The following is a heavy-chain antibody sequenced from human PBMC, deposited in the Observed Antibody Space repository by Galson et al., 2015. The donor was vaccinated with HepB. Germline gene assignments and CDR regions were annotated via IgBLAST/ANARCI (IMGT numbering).Heavy chain of an antibody. CDR1: GFTFSSYS. J-gene: IGHJ4*02. CDR2: ISSSSRTI. D-gene: IGHD3-22*01. CDR3: ARDLPYYYDSSGYYGVDY. Sequence: SLRLSCAASGFTFSSYSMNWVRQAPGKGLEWVSYISSSSRTIYYADSVKGRFTISRDNAKNSLYLQMNSLRDEDTAVYYCARDLPYYYDSSGYYGVDYWGQGTLVTVSS. V-gene: IGHV3-48*02.